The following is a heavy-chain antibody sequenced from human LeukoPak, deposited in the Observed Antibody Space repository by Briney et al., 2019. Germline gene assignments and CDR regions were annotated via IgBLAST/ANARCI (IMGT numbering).Heavy chain of an antibody. V-gene: IGHV3-74*01. CDR2: INSDGSST. J-gene: IGHJ5*02. CDR3: ARTNSGGFDP. D-gene: IGHD2-21*01. CDR1: GFTFSIYW. Sequence: GGSLRLSCAASGFTFSIYWMHWVRQAPGKWLVWVSLINSDGSSTNYADSVKGRFTISRDNAKNTVYLQMNSLRAEDTGVYYCARTNSGGFDPWGQGTLVTVSS.